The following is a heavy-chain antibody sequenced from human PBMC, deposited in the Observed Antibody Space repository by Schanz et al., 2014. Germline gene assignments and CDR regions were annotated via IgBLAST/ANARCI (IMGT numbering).Heavy chain of an antibody. CDR1: GLIFSNYV. CDR2: IGTSGGT. D-gene: IGHD5-18*01. V-gene: IGHV3-23*01. Sequence: EVQLLESGGGLVQPGGSLKLLCAASGLIFSNYVMSWVRQAPGKGLEWVSTIGTSGGTNYAESVKGRFTISRDNSKTTVYLQMNSLRAEDTAVYYCAKDAENTAMITDYFDYWGQGTLVTVSP. CDR3: AKDAENTAMITDYFDY. J-gene: IGHJ4*02.